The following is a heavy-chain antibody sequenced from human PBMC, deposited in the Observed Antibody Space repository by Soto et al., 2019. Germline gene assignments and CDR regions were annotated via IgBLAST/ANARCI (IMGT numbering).Heavy chain of an antibody. J-gene: IGHJ5*02. CDR3: AKDGVRYFDQGYNWFDP. D-gene: IGHD3-9*01. V-gene: IGHV3-30*18. Sequence: GGSLRLSCAASGFTFSSYGMHWVRQAPGKGLEWVAVISYDGSNKYYADSVKGRFTISRDNSKNTLYLQMNSLRAEDTAVYYCAKDGVRYFDQGYNWFDPWGQGTLVTVSS. CDR1: GFTFSSYG. CDR2: ISYDGSNK.